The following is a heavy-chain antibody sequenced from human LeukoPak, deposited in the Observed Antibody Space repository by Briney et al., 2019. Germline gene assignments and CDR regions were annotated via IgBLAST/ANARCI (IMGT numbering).Heavy chain of an antibody. Sequence: SETLSLTCAVSGGYISSNNWWSWVRQPPGKGLEWIGEIYHSGSTNYNPSLKSRVTISVDKSKNQFSLKLSSVTAADTAVYYCAGVGTWGFGEFDYWGQGTLVTVSS. CDR1: GGYISSNNW. CDR3: AGVGTWGFGEFDY. D-gene: IGHD3-10*01. V-gene: IGHV4-4*02. J-gene: IGHJ4*02. CDR2: IYHSGST.